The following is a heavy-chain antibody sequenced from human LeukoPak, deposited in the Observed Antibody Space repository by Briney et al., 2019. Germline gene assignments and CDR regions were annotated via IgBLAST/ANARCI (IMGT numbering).Heavy chain of an antibody. Sequence: SVKVSCKASGGTFSSYAISWVRQAPGQGLEWMGGIIPVFGTANYAQKFQGRVTITADESTSTAYMELSSLRSEDTAVYYCARAPLGVVVVAARGGYWFDPWGQGTLVTVSS. J-gene: IGHJ5*02. CDR1: GGTFSSYA. CDR3: ARAPLGVVVVAARGGYWFDP. D-gene: IGHD2-15*01. V-gene: IGHV1-69*01. CDR2: IIPVFGTA.